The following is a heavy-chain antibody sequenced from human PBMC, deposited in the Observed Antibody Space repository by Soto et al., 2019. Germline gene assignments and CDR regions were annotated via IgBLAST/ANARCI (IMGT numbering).Heavy chain of an antibody. V-gene: IGHV4-34*01. D-gene: IGHD6-6*01. J-gene: IGHJ4*02. CDR3: AGAQQLARTRYFDY. CDR1: GGSFSGYY. CDR2: INHSGST. Sequence: PSETTSLTCAVYGGSFSGYYWSWIRQPPGKGLEWIGEINHSGSTNYNPSLKSRVTISVDTSKNQFSLKLSSVTAADTAVYYCAGAQQLARTRYFDYWGQGTLVTVSS.